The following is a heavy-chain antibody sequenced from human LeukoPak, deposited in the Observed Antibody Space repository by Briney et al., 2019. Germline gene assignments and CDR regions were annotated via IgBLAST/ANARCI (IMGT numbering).Heavy chain of an antibody. CDR2: ISPSGST. CDR3: ARGTSMIVVASFDY. Sequence: SETLSLTCTVSGYSISSGHYWGWIRQPPGKGLEWIGSISPSGSTYYNPSLKSRVIISVDTSKKQFSLKLNSVTAADTAVYYCARGTSMIVVASFDYWGQGTLVTVSS. CDR1: GYSISSGHY. D-gene: IGHD3-22*01. J-gene: IGHJ4*02. V-gene: IGHV4-38-2*02.